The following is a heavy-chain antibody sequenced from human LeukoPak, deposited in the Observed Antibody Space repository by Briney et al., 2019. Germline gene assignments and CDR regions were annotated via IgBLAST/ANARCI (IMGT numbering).Heavy chain of an antibody. V-gene: IGHV4-59*01. CDR3: ARIRALSYYDSSGDLFYFEY. CDR1: GGSINSYY. CDR2: IYYSGST. Sequence: SETLSLTCTVSGGSINSYYWSWLRPPPGKGLEWIGYIYYSGSTDYNPSLTSRVTISVDTSKNQFSLKLSSVTAADTAVYYCARIRALSYYDSSGDLFYFEYWGQGTLVTVSS. D-gene: IGHD3-22*01. J-gene: IGHJ4*02.